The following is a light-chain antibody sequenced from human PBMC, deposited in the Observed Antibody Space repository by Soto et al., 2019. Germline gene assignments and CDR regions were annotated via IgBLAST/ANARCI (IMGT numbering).Light chain of an antibody. J-gene: IGKJ5*01. Sequence: EIVLTQSPGTLSLSPGERATLSCRASQSVSSNYLAWYQQKPGQAPRLLIYGTSSRATGIPDRFSGSGSGTDFSLIISRLEPDDFAVYYCQQYGTSPNTFGQGTRVEIK. V-gene: IGKV3-20*01. CDR1: QSVSSNY. CDR2: GTS. CDR3: QQYGTSPNT.